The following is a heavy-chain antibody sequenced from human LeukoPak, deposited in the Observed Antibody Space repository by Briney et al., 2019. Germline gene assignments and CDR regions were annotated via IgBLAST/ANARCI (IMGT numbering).Heavy chain of an antibody. CDR2: IKQDGSEK. CDR1: GMKFSDAW. CDR3: ARDPGGVWGSYRYYYYFDH. J-gene: IGHJ4*02. Sequence: PGGSLRLSCAASGMKFSDAWMSWVRQAPGKGLEWVANIKQDGSEKYYVDSVKGRFTISRDNAKNSLYLQMNSLRAEDTAVYYCARDPGGVWGSYRYYYYFDHWGQGTLVTVSS. D-gene: IGHD3-16*02. V-gene: IGHV3-7*01.